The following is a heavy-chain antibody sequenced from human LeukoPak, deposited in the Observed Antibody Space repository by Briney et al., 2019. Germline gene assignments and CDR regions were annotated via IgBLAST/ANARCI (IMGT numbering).Heavy chain of an antibody. Sequence: GGSLRLSCAASGFTFITYTMNWLRQAPGKGLEWVSSISSNGNYIFYVDSVKGRFTISRDNAKNSLYLQMNSLRAEDTAVYYCARDSEYSSSFAFDIWGQGTMVTVSS. CDR2: ISSNGNYI. V-gene: IGHV3-21*01. CDR1: GFTFITYT. CDR3: ARDSEYSSSFAFDI. D-gene: IGHD6-13*01. J-gene: IGHJ3*02.